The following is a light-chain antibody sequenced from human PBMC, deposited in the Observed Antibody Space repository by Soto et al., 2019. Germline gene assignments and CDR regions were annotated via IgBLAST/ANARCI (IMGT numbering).Light chain of an antibody. J-gene: IGKJ5*01. V-gene: IGKV1-5*01. CDR3: LQHNSYPSIT. CDR1: QSIRSW. Sequence: DIQMTQSPSTLSASVGDRLTITCRSSQSIRSWLAWYQQKPGKAPKLLIYDASSLESGVPSRFSGSGSGTEFTLTISSLQPEDFATYYCLQHNSYPSITFGQGTRLEIK. CDR2: DAS.